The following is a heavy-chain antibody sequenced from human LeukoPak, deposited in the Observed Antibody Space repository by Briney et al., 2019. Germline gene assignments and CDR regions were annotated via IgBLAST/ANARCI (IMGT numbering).Heavy chain of an antibody. CDR1: GFTFSNYA. CDR2: ISGSGGST. CDR3: AKERYAAAGTPLDY. J-gene: IGHJ4*02. Sequence: GGSLRLSCAASGFTFSNYAMSWVRQAPGKGLEWVSAISGSGGSTYYAGSVKGRVTISRDNSKNTLYLQMNSLRAEDTAVYYCAKERYAAAGTPLDYWGQGTRVTVSS. V-gene: IGHV3-23*01. D-gene: IGHD6-13*01.